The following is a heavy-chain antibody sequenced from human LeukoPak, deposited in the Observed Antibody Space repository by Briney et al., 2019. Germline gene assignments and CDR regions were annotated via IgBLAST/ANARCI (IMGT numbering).Heavy chain of an antibody. CDR1: GGSISSYY. Sequence: PSETLSLTCTVSGGSISSYYWSWIRQPPGKGLEWIGYIYYSGSTNYNPSLKSRVTISVDTSKNQFSLKLSSVTAADTAVYYCARGRGSYYAFDIWGRGTMVTVSS. V-gene: IGHV4-59*01. J-gene: IGHJ3*02. D-gene: IGHD1-26*01. CDR2: IYYSGST. CDR3: ARGRGSYYAFDI.